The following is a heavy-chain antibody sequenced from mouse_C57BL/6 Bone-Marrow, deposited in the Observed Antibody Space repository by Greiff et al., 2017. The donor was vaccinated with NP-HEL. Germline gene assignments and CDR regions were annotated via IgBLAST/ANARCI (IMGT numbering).Heavy chain of an antibody. CDR2: IWRGGST. D-gene: IGHD2-4*01. J-gene: IGHJ4*01. V-gene: IGHV2-5*01. CDR1: GFSLTSYG. CDR3: AKSLYDYDRGGYYAMDY. Sequence: QVQLKESGPGLVQPSQSLSITCTVSGFSLTSYGVHWVRQSPGKGLEWLGVIWRGGSTDYNVAFMSSLSITKDNSKSQVFFKMNSLQADDTAIYYCAKSLYDYDRGGYYAMDYWGQGTSVTVSS.